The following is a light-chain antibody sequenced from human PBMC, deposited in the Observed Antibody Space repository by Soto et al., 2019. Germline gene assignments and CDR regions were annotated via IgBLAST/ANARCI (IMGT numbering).Light chain of an antibody. CDR1: NIGSKS. CDR2: YDS. Sequence: SYELTQPPSGSVAPGKTARITCGGNNIGSKSVHWYQQNPGQAPVLVIYYDSDRPSGIPERFSGFNSGNTATLTISRVEAGDEADYYCQVWDSSSDHPVFGGGTKVTVL. J-gene: IGLJ3*02. V-gene: IGLV3-21*04. CDR3: QVWDSSSDHPV.